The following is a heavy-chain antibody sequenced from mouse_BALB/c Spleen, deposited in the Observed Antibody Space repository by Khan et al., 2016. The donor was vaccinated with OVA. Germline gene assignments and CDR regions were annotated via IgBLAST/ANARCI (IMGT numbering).Heavy chain of an antibody. CDR1: GFTFSSYG. J-gene: IGHJ2*01. Sequence: EVKLEESGRGLVQPGGSRKLSCAASGFTFSSYGMHWVRQAPERGLEWVAYISGDSNTIYYADTVKGRFTISRDNPRNTLFLQMTSLMSEDTAMYYCATSYFYGYYFDYWGPGTTLTVSS. V-gene: IGHV5-17*02. CDR2: ISGDSNTI. D-gene: IGHD1-1*01. CDR3: ATSYFYGYYFDY.